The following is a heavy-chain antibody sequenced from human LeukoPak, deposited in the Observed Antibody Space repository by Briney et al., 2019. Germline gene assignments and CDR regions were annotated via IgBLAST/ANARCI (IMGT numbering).Heavy chain of an antibody. V-gene: IGHV3-74*01. CDR3: ARSMIFPPDSFDY. CDR1: GFTFSSYW. CDR2: ISSDGSST. Sequence: GGSLRLSCAASGFTFSSYWMHWVRQAPGKGLVWVSRISSDGSSTSYADSVKGRFTISRDNAKNTLYLQMNSLRAEDTAVYYCARSMIFPPDSFDYWGQGTLVTVSS. D-gene: IGHD3-22*01. J-gene: IGHJ4*02.